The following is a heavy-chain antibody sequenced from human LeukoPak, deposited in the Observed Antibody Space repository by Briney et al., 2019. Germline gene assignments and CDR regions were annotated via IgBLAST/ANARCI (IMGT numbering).Heavy chain of an antibody. V-gene: IGHV1-69*06. CDR1: GGTFSTYV. CDR2: IIPIFGTT. CDR3: ARINYRPIIKFFDF. Sequence: ASVKVSCKASGGTFSTYVISWVRQAPGQGLEWMGGIIPIFGTTNNAQNFQGRVTITADKSTSTAYMELRSLRSDDTAVYYCARINYRPIIKFFDFWGQGTLVTVSS. D-gene: IGHD4-11*01. J-gene: IGHJ4*02.